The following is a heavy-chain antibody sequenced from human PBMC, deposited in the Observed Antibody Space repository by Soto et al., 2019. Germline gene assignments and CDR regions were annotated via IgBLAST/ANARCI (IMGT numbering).Heavy chain of an antibody. V-gene: IGHV3-30*14. J-gene: IGHJ5*02. CDR3: ARASYFSEKTAYYAKSFKWFDP. CDR1: GFTFSGSE. CDR2: ISYDGDNK. D-gene: IGHD3-9*01. Sequence: QVQLLESGGGVVQSGRSLRLSCAASGFTFSGSEMHWVRQAPGKGLEWVAFISYDGDNKYYADSVKGRFTVSRDNSRNTLNLQMDSLRPEDTAVYYCARASYFSEKTAYYAKSFKWFDPWGQGTLLTVSS.